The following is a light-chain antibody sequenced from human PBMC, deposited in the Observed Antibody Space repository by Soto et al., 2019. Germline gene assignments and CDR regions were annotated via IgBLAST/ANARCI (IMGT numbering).Light chain of an antibody. V-gene: IGLV1-44*01. CDR2: SNS. Sequence: QSVLTQPPSASGTPGQRVTISCSGSSPNIGSNTVNWYQQVPGTAPKLLMYSNSQRPSGVPDRFSGSKSGPSASLAISGLQSEDEADYYCAAWDDSLNGVIFGGGTKLTVL. CDR3: AAWDDSLNGVI. J-gene: IGLJ2*01. CDR1: SPNIGSNT.